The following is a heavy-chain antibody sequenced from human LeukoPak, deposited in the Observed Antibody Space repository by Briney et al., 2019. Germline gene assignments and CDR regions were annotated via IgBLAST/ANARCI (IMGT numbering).Heavy chain of an antibody. V-gene: IGHV4-34*01. CDR2: INHSGST. CDR1: GGSFSGYY. J-gene: IGHJ6*03. Sequence: SETLSLTCAVYGGSFSGYYWSWIRQPPGKGLEWIGEINHSGSTNYNPSLKSRVTISVDTSKNQFSLKLSSVTAAGTAVYYCATCRPSPNYYYYYMDVWGKGTTVTVSS. CDR3: ATCRPSPNYYYYYMDV.